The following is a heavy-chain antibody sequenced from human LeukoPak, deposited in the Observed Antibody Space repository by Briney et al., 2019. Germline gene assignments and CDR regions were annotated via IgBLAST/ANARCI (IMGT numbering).Heavy chain of an antibody. D-gene: IGHD2/OR15-2a*01. V-gene: IGHV4-59*01. Sequence: SSETLSLTCAVYGGSFSGYYWSWIRPPPGKGLEWIGYIHYSGSTNYHPSLKSRVTMSVDTSENQLSLKLSSVTAADTAVYYCARSVSPYYYGMDVWGQGTTVTVSS. CDR1: GGSFSGYY. CDR3: ARSVSPYYYGMDV. J-gene: IGHJ6*02. CDR2: IHYSGST.